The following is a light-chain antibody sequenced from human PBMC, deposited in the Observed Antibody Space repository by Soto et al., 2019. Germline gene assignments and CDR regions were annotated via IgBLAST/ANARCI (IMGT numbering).Light chain of an antibody. CDR1: ESLVYKDGNTY. CDR3: VQGTQWPYT. V-gene: IGKV2-30*01. Sequence: DVVMTQSPLSLPVTLGQPASISCRSSESLVYKDGNTYLNWFQQRPGQSPRRLIYKVSNRDSGVPDRFSGSGSDTDSTLKISRVEAEDVGVYYCVQGTQWPYTFGQGTKLEIK. J-gene: IGKJ2*01. CDR2: KVS.